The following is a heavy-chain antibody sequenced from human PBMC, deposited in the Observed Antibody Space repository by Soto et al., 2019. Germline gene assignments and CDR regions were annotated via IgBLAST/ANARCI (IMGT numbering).Heavy chain of an antibody. D-gene: IGHD5-12*01. V-gene: IGHV3-21*01. CDR1: GFTFSSYS. CDR3: AREGLLDGYNPNREISPSDY. Sequence: EVQLVESGGGLVKPGGSLRLSCAASGFTFSSYSMNWVRQAPGKGLEWVSSISSSSSYIYYADSVKGRFTISRDNAKNSLYLQMNSLRAEDTAVYYCAREGLLDGYNPNREISPSDYWGQGTLVTVSS. J-gene: IGHJ4*02. CDR2: ISSSSSYI.